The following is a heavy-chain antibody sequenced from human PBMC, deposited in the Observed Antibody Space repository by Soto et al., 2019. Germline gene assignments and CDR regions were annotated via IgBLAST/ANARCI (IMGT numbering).Heavy chain of an antibody. CDR1: GFTFSSYA. V-gene: IGHV3-64D*08. Sequence: GGSLRLSCSASGFTFSSYAMHWVRQAPGKGLEYVSAISSNGGSTYYADSVKGRFTISRDNSKNTLYLQMSSLRAEDTAVYYCVKSTAYYDFWSGYYGQDYYGMDVWGQGTTVTVSS. CDR3: VKSTAYYDFWSGYYGQDYYGMDV. CDR2: ISSNGGST. J-gene: IGHJ6*02. D-gene: IGHD3-3*01.